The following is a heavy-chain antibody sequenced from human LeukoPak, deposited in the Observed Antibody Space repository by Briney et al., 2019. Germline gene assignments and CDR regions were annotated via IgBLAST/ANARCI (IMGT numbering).Heavy chain of an antibody. D-gene: IGHD3-9*01. J-gene: IGHJ4*02. CDR2: IYSSGST. CDR1: GGSINSYY. Sequence: SETLSLTCSVSGGSINSYYWTWIRQLAGKGLEWIGRIYSSGSTNYNPSLKGRVTMSLDTSRNQFSLKLTSVTAADTAVYYCARDASDWSGDYFDYWGQGILVTVSS. V-gene: IGHV4-4*07. CDR3: ARDASDWSGDYFDY.